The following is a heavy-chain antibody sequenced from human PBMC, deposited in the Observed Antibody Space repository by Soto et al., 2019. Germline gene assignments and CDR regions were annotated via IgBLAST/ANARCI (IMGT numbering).Heavy chain of an antibody. Sequence: SETLSLTCTVSGGSISSYYWSWIRQPPGKGLEWIGYIYYSGSTNYNPSLKSRVTISVDTSKNQFSPKLSSVTAADTAVYYCARTLERFDPWGQGTLVTVSS. CDR3: ARTLERFDP. CDR2: IYYSGST. V-gene: IGHV4-59*01. CDR1: GGSISSYY. J-gene: IGHJ5*02.